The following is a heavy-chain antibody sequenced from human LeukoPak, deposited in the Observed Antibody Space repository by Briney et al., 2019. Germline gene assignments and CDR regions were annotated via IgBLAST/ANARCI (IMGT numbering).Heavy chain of an antibody. CDR2: ISSSDTI. V-gene: IGHV3-48*01. Sequence: GGSLRLSCAASGFTFSSYSMNWVRQAPGKGLEWISYISSSDTIYYAGSVKGRFTISRDNAKNSLFLQMSSLRAEDTAVYYCAVYCSSSDCYDSASKKYFDQWGQGTLVTVSS. J-gene: IGHJ4*02. CDR1: GFTFSSYS. CDR3: AVYCSSSDCYDSASKKYFDQ. D-gene: IGHD2-2*01.